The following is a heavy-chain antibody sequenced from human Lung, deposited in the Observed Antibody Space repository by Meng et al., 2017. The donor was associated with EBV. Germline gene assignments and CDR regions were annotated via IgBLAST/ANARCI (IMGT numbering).Heavy chain of an antibody. J-gene: IGHJ4*02. CDR2: IYHSGST. V-gene: IGHV4-4*02. CDR3: ARGGTSSAPFDY. D-gene: IGHD2-2*01. CDR1: GASISRSDL. Sequence: QLQLQESGPGQVQPSGTLSLTCTVSGASISRSDLWSWVRQPPGKGLEWIGEIYHSGSTNYNPSLKSRVTISVDTSKNQFSLSLNSVTAADTAVYYCARGGTSSAPFDYWGQETLVTVSS.